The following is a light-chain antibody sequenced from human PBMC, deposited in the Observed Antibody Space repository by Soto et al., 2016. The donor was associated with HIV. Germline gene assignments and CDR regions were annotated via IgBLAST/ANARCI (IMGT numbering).Light chain of an antibody. CDR3: NSRDSSGTHFV. J-gene: IGLJ1*01. CDR1: SLRSYH. CDR2: GKT. V-gene: IGLV3-19*01. Sequence: SAELTQDPDVSVALGQTVRITCQGDSLRSYHASWYQQQPGQAPVLVFYGKTSRPSGISDRFSGSSSGNSASLTITGAQAEDEADYYCNSRDSSGTHFVFGTGTRVTV.